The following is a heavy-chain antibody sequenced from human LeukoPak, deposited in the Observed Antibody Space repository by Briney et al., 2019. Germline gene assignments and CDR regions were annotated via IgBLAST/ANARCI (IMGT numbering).Heavy chain of an antibody. CDR1: GGTFSSYT. V-gene: IGHV1-69*02. CDR2: IIPILGIA. CDR3: ASFYYDSSGYLDY. J-gene: IGHJ4*02. D-gene: IGHD3-22*01. Sequence: SVKVSCKASGGTFSSYTISWVRQAPGQGLEWMGRIIPILGIADYAQKFQGRVTITADKSTSTAYMELSSLRSEDTAVYYCASFYYDSSGYLDYWGQGTLVTVSS.